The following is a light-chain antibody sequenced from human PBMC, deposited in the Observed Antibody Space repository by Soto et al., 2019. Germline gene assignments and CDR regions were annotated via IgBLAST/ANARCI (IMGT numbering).Light chain of an antibody. CDR1: SSDVGGYNY. CDR2: EVS. Sequence: SVLTQPASVSGSPGQSITISCTGTSSDVGGYNYVSWYQQHPGKAPKLMIHEVSDRPSGVSNRFSGSKSGNTASLTISGLQAEDESDYYCSSYTGISTPYVFGTGTKATVL. J-gene: IGLJ1*01. V-gene: IGLV2-14*01. CDR3: SSYTGISTPYV.